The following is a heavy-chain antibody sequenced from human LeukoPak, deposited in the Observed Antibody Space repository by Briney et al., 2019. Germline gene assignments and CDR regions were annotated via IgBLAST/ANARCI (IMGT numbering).Heavy chain of an antibody. J-gene: IGHJ4*02. CDR2: IYSGGST. D-gene: IGHD2/OR15-2a*01. CDR1: GFTVSSNY. CDR3: ARAPIIEERFDY. V-gene: IGHV3-53*01. Sequence: GGSLRLSCAASGFTVSSNYMSWVRQAPGKGLEWVSIIYSGGSTYYADSVKGRFTISRDDSKNTLYLQMNSLRAEDTAVYYCARAPIIEERFDYWGQGTLVTVSS.